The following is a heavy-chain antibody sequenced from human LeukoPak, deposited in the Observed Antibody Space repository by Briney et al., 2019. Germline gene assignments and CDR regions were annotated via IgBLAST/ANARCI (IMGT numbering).Heavy chain of an antibody. D-gene: IGHD3-10*01. CDR1: GFTFSSYG. V-gene: IGHV3-30*03. CDR3: ARALFGFDI. J-gene: IGHJ3*02. Sequence: GGSLRLSCAASGFTFSSYGMHWVRQAPGKGLVWVAVISYDGSNKYYADSVKGRFTISRDNSKNTVYLQMNSLRAEDTAIYYCARALFGFDIWGQGTMVTVSS. CDR2: ISYDGSNK.